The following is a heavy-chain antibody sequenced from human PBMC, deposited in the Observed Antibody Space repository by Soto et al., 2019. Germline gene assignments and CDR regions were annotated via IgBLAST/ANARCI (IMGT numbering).Heavy chain of an antibody. V-gene: IGHV3-30*18. Sequence: QVQLVESGGGVVQPGRSLRLSCAASGFTFSSYGMHWVRQAPGKGLEWVAVISYDGSNKYYADSVKGRFTISRDNSKNTLYLQMNSLRAEDTAVYYCAKNGGYCSGGSCYSFDYWGQGTLVTASS. J-gene: IGHJ4*02. D-gene: IGHD2-15*01. CDR3: AKNGGYCSGGSCYSFDY. CDR1: GFTFSSYG. CDR2: ISYDGSNK.